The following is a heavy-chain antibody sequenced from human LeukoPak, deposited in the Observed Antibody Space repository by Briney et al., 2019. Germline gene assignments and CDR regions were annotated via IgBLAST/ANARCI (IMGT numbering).Heavy chain of an antibody. J-gene: IGHJ3*02. Sequence: ASVKVSCKASGYTFTSYDINWVRQATGQGLEWMGWMNPNSGNTGYAQKFQGRVTMTRNTSISTAYMELSSLRSEDTAVYYCASQYSSGWFGAFDIWGQGTMVTVSS. D-gene: IGHD6-19*01. CDR2: MNPNSGNT. CDR1: GYTFTSYD. V-gene: IGHV1-8*01. CDR3: ASQYSSGWFGAFDI.